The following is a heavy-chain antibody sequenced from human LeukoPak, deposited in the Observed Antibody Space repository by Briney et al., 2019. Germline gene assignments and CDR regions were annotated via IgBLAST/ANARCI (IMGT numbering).Heavy chain of an antibody. V-gene: IGHV3-21*01. CDR1: GFTFSSYS. CDR2: ISSSSSYI. CDR3: ARGGYSGTYYFDS. D-gene: IGHD1-26*01. Sequence: GGSLRLSCAASGFTFSSYSMNWVRQAPGKGLEWVSSISSSSSYIYYADSVKGRFTISRDNAKNSLYLQMNSLRAEDTAVYYCARGGYSGTYYFDSWGQGTLVTVSS. J-gene: IGHJ4*02.